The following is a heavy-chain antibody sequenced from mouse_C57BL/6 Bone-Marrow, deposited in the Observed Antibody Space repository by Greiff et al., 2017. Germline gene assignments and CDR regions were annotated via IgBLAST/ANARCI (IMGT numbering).Heavy chain of an antibody. CDR1: GFTFSDDG. V-gene: IGHV5-17*01. J-gene: IGHJ3*01. CDR2: ISSGSSTI. Sequence: EVKLMASGGGLVKPGGSLKLSCAASGFTFSDDGMHWVRQAPEKGLEWVAYISSGSSTIYYADTVKGRFTISIDNAKDTLFLQMTSLRSEDTAMCYCARRTRFAYWGQGTLVTDSA. CDR3: ARRTRFAY.